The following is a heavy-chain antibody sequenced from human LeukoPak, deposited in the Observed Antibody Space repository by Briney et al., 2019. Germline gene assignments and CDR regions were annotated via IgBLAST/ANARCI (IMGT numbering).Heavy chain of an antibody. CDR2: ISAYNGNT. Sequence: GASVKVSCKASGYTFTSYGISWVRQAPGQGLEWIGWISAYNGNTNYAQKLQGRVTMTTDTSTSTAYMELRSLRSDDTAVYYCARERIVGASTHFDYWGQGTLVTVSS. V-gene: IGHV1-18*01. J-gene: IGHJ4*02. D-gene: IGHD1-26*01. CDR1: GYTFTSYG. CDR3: ARERIVGASTHFDY.